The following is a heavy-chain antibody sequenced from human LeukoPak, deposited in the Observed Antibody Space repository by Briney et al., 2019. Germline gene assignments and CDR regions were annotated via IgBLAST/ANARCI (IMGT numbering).Heavy chain of an antibody. CDR3: ARDVIAVAGTDDAFDI. D-gene: IGHD6-19*01. Sequence: SETLSLTCTVSGGSISSGGYYWSWIRQHPGKGLEWIGYIYYSGSTNYNPSLKSRVTISVDTSKNQFSLKLSSVTAADTAVYYCARDVIAVAGTDDAFDIWGQGTMVTVSS. CDR2: IYYSGST. V-gene: IGHV4-61*08. CDR1: GGSISSGGYY. J-gene: IGHJ3*02.